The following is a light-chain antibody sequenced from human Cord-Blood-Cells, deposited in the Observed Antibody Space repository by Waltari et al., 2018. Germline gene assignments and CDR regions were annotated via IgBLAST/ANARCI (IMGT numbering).Light chain of an antibody. Sequence: QLVLTQLPSASASLGASVKLTCTLSSGHSSYAIAWHQQQPEKGPRYLMKLNSDGSHSKGDGIPDRFSGSSSGAERYLTISSLQSEDEADYYCQTWGTGIHWVFGGETKLTVL. CDR1: SGHSSYA. CDR2: LNSDGSH. J-gene: IGLJ3*02. V-gene: IGLV4-69*01. CDR3: QTWGTGIHWV.